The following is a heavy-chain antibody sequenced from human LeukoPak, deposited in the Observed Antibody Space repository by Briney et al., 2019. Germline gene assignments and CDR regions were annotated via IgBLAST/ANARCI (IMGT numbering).Heavy chain of an antibody. CDR3: ARDARGYCSSTSCYEDYGMDV. J-gene: IGHJ6*04. D-gene: IGHD2-2*01. CDR1: GGPISSGDYY. CDR2: IYYSGST. V-gene: IGHV4-30-4*01. Sequence: SQTLSLTCTVSGGPISSGDYYWSWIRQPPGKGLEWIGYIYYSGSTYYNPSLKSQVTISVDTSKNQFSLKLSSVTAADTAVYYCARDARGYCSSTSCYEDYGMDVWGKGTTVTVSS.